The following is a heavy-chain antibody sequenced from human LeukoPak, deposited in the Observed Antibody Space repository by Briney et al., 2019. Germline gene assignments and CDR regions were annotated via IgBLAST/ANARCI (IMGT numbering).Heavy chain of an antibody. CDR1: GFTFSAYA. D-gene: IGHD6-19*01. CDR3: AKDAAVAGIQFDF. Sequence: PGGSLRLSCAASGFTFSAYAMSWVRQAPGKGLQWVSAIRESGGTTYYADSVKGRFTISRDNSKNRLYLQMNSLRAEDTALYYCAKDAAVAGIQFDFWGQGTLVTVSS. V-gene: IGHV3-23*01. J-gene: IGHJ4*02. CDR2: IRESGGTT.